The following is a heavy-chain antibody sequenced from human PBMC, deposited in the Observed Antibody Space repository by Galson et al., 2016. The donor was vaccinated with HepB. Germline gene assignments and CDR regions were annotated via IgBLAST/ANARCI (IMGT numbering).Heavy chain of an antibody. Sequence: SVKVSCKASGYTFTLFAMNWVRQAPGQRPEWLGWIHTNTGNPTYAPGLTGRFVFSLDTSFNTAYLQITNLKSEDTAVYYCAKDVDGSNSFYFDSWGQGTLVTVSS. D-gene: IGHD3-22*01. CDR3: AKDVDGSNSFYFDS. J-gene: IGHJ4*02. CDR1: GYTFTLFA. CDR2: IHTNTGNP. V-gene: IGHV7-4-1*02.